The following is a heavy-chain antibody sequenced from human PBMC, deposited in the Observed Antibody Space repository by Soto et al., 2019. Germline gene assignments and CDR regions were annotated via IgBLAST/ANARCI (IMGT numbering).Heavy chain of an antibody. V-gene: IGHV3-11*04. CDR2: IGSSDNII. J-gene: IGHJ2*01. CDR3: ARDYLDTAMVLSDGYFDL. D-gene: IGHD5-18*01. CDR1: GFTFSDYY. Sequence: PGGSLRLSCAASGFTFSDYYMSWIRQAPGKGLEWVSYIGSSDNIIYYADSVKGRFTISRDNAKNSLYLQMNSLRAEDTAVYYCARDYLDTAMVLSDGYFDLWGRGTLVTVSS.